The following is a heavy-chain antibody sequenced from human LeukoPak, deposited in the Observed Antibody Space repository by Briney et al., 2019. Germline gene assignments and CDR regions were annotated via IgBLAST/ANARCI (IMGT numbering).Heavy chain of an antibody. J-gene: IGHJ4*02. V-gene: IGHV3-30*02. D-gene: IGHD6-19*01. CDR3: AKPSSSGYTSVWYLDY. CDR1: GFTFSTYG. CDR2: IRLDGTNK. Sequence: GGSLRLSCAASGFTFSTYGMHWVRQAPGKGPEGLAFIRLDGTNKDYADSVKGRFTISRDNSKNTLYLQMNSLKAEDTAIYYCAKPSSSGYTSVWYLDYWGQGTLVTVSS.